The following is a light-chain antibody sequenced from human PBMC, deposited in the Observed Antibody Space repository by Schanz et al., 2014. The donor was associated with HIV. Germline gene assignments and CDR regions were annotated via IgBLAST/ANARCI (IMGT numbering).Light chain of an antibody. Sequence: QSVLTQPASVSGSPGQSITISCTGTSSDVGGYNYVSWYQQHPGKAPKLMIYDVSNRPSGVSNRFSGSKSGNTASLTISGLQAEDEADYYCSSYTGRNSWVFGGGTKLTVL. V-gene: IGLV2-14*01. CDR2: DVS. J-gene: IGLJ3*02. CDR3: SSYTGRNSWV. CDR1: SSDVGGYNY.